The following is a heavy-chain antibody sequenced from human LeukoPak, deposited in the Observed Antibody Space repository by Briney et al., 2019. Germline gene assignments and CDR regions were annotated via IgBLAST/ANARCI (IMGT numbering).Heavy chain of an antibody. CDR3: ASAWHLGIVVVMLDS. J-gene: IGHJ4*02. CDR2: ISQDGSNK. Sequence: GRSLRLSCAASGFSFSSYGMHWVRQAPGKGLEWVALISQDGSNKYHADSVKGRFAISRGNSKNTLYLQMNSLRVEDTAVYYCASAWHLGIVVVMLDSWGQGTLVTVSS. CDR1: GFSFSSYG. D-gene: IGHD3-22*01. V-gene: IGHV3-30*03.